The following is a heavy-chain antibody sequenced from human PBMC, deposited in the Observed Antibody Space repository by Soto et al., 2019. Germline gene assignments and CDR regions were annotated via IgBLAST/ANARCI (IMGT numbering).Heavy chain of an antibody. CDR1: GGSISSGGYY. CDR2: IYYSGST. CDR3: ATVVRICYCSGCSCYSGYFQH. Sequence: SETLSLTCTVSGGSISSGGYYWSWIRQHPGKGLEWIGYIYYSGSTYYSPSLKSRVTISVDTSKNQFSLKLSSVTAADTAVYYCATVVRICYCSGCSCYSGYFQHWAQRTLVTVSS. J-gene: IGHJ1*01. V-gene: IGHV4-31*03. D-gene: IGHD2-15*01.